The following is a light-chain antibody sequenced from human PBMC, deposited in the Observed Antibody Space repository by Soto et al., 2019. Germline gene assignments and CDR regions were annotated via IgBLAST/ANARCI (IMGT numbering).Light chain of an antibody. J-gene: IGKJ5*01. Sequence: MHMTQSASSPLAAAVDRFTITCRASQGMDTFLAWFQQRPGKAPKTLIYAASSLHSGVPSRFSGSGFGTDFTLTISSLQPEDFATYYCQHYNGYPQTFGQGTRLEIK. V-gene: IGKV1-16*01. CDR3: QHYNGYPQT. CDR1: QGMDTF. CDR2: AAS.